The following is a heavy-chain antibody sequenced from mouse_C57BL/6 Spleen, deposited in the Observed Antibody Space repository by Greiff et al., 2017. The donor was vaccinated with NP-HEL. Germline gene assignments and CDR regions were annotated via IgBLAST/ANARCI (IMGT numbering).Heavy chain of an antibody. CDR1: GYTFTSYW. CDR3: ARENGSTLFAY. V-gene: IGHV1-52*01. Sequence: VQLQQPGAELVRPGSSVKLSCKASGYTFTSYWMHWVKQRPIQGLEWIGNIDPSDSETHYNQKFKDKATLTVDKSSSTAYMQLSSLTSEDSAVYYCARENGSTLFAYWGQGTLVTVSA. J-gene: IGHJ3*01. D-gene: IGHD1-1*01. CDR2: IDPSDSET.